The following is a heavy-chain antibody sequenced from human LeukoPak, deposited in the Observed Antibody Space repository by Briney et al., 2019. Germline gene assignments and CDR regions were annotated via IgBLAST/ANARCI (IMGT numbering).Heavy chain of an antibody. Sequence: PGGSLRLSCAASGFIFSSYAIHWVRQAPGKGLEWLAVISYDGSDQYYAESVKGRCTISRDKSKNTLYLQMSGLRAEDTAVYFCGRDSGGSGTYFSPYGMDVWGQGTTVTVSS. CDR2: ISYDGSDQ. J-gene: IGHJ6*02. CDR1: GFIFSSYA. CDR3: GRDSGGSGTYFSPYGMDV. D-gene: IGHD3-10*01. V-gene: IGHV3-30-3*01.